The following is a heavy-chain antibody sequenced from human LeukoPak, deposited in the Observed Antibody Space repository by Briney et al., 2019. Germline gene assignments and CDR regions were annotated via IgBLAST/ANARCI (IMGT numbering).Heavy chain of an antibody. V-gene: IGHV1-24*01. CDR2: FDPEDGET. CDR3: ATGTYYYDSGGLVY. D-gene: IGHD3-22*01. Sequence: ASVKVSCKVSGYTLTELSMHWVRQAPGKGLEWMGGFDPEDGETIYAQKFQGRVTMTEDTSTDTAYMELSSLRSEDTAVYYCATGTYYYDSGGLVYWGQGTLVTVSS. CDR1: GYTLTELS. J-gene: IGHJ4*02.